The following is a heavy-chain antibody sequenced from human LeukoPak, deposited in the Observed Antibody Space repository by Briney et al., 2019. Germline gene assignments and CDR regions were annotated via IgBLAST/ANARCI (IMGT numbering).Heavy chain of an antibody. V-gene: IGHV3-74*01. CDR2: INSDESST. J-gene: IGHJ2*01. Sequence: GGSLRLSCAASGFTFSSYWMHWVRQAPGKGLVWVSRINSDESSTTYADSVKGRFTISRDNAKNTLYLQMNSLRAEDTAVYYCARVVEYCSSTGCNYWYFDLWGRGTLVTVSS. CDR1: GFTFSSYW. D-gene: IGHD2-2*01. CDR3: ARVVEYCSSTGCNYWYFDL.